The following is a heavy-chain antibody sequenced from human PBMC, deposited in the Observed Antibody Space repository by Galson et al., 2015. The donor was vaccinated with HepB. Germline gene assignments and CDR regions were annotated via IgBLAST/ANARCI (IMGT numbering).Heavy chain of an antibody. CDR2: IWYDGSNK. CDR3: AKDLEDGINWFDP. CDR1: GFTFSSYG. J-gene: IGHJ5*02. D-gene: IGHD5-24*01. Sequence: SLRLSCAASGFTFSSYGMHWVRQAPGKGLEWVAVIWYDGSNKYYADSVKGRFTISRDNSKNTLYLQMNSLRAEDTAVYYCAKDLEDGINWFDPWGQGTLVTVSS. V-gene: IGHV3-33*06.